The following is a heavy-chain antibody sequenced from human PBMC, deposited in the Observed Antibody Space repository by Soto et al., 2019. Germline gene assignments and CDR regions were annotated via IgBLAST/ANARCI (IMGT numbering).Heavy chain of an antibody. J-gene: IGHJ6*04. CDR2: IIPIFGTA. CDR1: GGTFSSYA. D-gene: IGHD6-13*01. CDR3: ARDQYSSSWLNYYYYGMDV. V-gene: IGHV1-69*13. Sequence: SVKVSCKASGGTFSSYAISWVRQAPGQGLEWMGGIIPIFGTANYAQKFQGRVTITADESTSTAYMELSSLRSEDTAVYYCARDQYSSSWLNYYYYGMDVWGKGTTVTVSS.